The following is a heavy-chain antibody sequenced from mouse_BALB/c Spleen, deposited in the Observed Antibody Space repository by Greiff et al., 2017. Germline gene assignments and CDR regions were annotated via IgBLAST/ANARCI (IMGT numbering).Heavy chain of an antibody. J-gene: IGHJ4*01. CDR2: ISDGGSDT. V-gene: IGHV5-4*02. CDR3: AIAYFYALDY. CDR1: GFTFSDSY. Sequence: EVKVVESGGGLVKPGGSLKLSCAASGFTFSDSYMYWIRQTPEKRLEWVATISDGGSDTYYPDSVKGRFTISRDNAENNLYLQMSSLKSEDTAMYYCAIAYFYALDYWGQGTSVTVSS.